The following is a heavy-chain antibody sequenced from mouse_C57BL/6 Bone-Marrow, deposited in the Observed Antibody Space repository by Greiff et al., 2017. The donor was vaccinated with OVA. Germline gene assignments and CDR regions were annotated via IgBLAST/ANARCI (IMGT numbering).Heavy chain of an antibody. J-gene: IGHJ4*01. CDR1: GFTFSDYY. CDR2: ISNGGGST. D-gene: IGHD3-3*01. Sequence: DVQLVESGGGLVQPGGSLKLSCAASGFTFSDYYMYWVRQTPEKRLEWVAYISNGGGSTYYPDTVKGRFTISRDNAKNTLYLQMSRLKSEDTAMYYCARRDFYAMGYWGQGTSVTVSS. V-gene: IGHV5-12*01. CDR3: ARRDFYAMGY.